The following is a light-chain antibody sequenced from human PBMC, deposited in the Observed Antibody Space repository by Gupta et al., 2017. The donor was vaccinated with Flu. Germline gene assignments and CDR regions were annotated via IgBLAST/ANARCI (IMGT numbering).Light chain of an antibody. J-gene: IGLJ2*01. Sequence: TSSDVGGYNSVSWYQQHQGKAPKLMVFDVSRRPSGVSNRFSGSKSANTASLTICGLQAEDEADYYCSSYTSSGTRVFGGGTKLTVL. CDR2: DVS. CDR1: SSDVGGYNS. CDR3: SSYTSSGTRV. V-gene: IGLV2-14*04.